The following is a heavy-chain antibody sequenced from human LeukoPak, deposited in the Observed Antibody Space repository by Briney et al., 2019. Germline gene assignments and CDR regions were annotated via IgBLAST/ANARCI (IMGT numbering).Heavy chain of an antibody. Sequence: ASVKVSCKASGYTFTSYDIYWVRQATGQGLEWMGWMNLNSGNTGYAQKFQGRVTITRNNSISTAYMELSSLRSEDTAVYYCARLIAAAGTVNWFDPWGQGTLVTVSS. CDR3: ARLIAAAGTVNWFDP. D-gene: IGHD6-13*01. CDR2: MNLNSGNT. V-gene: IGHV1-8*03. J-gene: IGHJ5*02. CDR1: GYTFTSYD.